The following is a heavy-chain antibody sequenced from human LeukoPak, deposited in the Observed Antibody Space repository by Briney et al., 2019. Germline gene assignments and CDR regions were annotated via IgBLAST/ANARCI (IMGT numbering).Heavy chain of an antibody. CDR3: AKNGDRGAYCTGGTCYPYFYYYMDV. V-gene: IGHV1-46*01. Sequence: GASVKVSCKASGYTFTSYYMHWVRQAPGQGLEWMGIINPSGGSTSYAQKFQGRVTMTRDMSTSTVYMELSSLRAEDTAIYYCAKNGDRGAYCTGGTCYPYFYYYMDVWGKGTTVTI. CDR1: GYTFTSYY. J-gene: IGHJ6*03. CDR2: INPSGGST. D-gene: IGHD2-15*01.